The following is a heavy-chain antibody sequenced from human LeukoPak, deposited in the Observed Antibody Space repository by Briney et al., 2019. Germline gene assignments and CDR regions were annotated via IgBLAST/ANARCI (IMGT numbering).Heavy chain of an antibody. Sequence: ASVKVSCRPSGYPFISYGFSWVRQAPGQGLEWMGWVTPHNGAANYAQNFQGRVTMTTDTSTSTAYMELRSLRSDDTATYYCATGPGYSSGWYSYWGQGTLVTASS. CDR2: VTPHNGAA. V-gene: IGHV1-18*01. J-gene: IGHJ4*02. D-gene: IGHD6-19*01. CDR3: ATGPGYSSGWYSY. CDR1: GYPFISYG.